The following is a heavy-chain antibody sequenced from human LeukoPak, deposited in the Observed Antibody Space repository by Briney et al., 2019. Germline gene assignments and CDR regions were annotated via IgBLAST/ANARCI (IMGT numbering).Heavy chain of an antibody. CDR2: IKMDGSEK. Sequence: GGSLRLSCAASGFTFTNFWMSWVRQAPGKGLEWVANIKMDGSEKNYVDSVKGRFTISRDDVKKSLYLQMNSLREEDTAMYYCARDRTMARGVGTSDYWGQGTLVTVSS. CDR3: ARDRTMARGVGTSDY. V-gene: IGHV3-7*01. CDR1: GFTFTNFW. J-gene: IGHJ4*02. D-gene: IGHD3-10*01.